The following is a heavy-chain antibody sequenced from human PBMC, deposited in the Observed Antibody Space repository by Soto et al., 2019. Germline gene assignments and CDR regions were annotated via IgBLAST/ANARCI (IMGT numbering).Heavy chain of an antibody. Sequence: GGSLRLSCTASGFTFGDYAMSWFRQAPGKGLEWVGFIRSKAYGGTTEYAASVKGRFTISRDDSKSIAYLQMNSLKTEDTAVYYCTRDIVVVPAADPYYYYYMDVWGKGTTVTVSS. D-gene: IGHD2-2*01. J-gene: IGHJ6*03. CDR2: IRSKAYGGTT. CDR3: TRDIVVVPAADPYYYYYMDV. V-gene: IGHV3-49*03. CDR1: GFTFGDYA.